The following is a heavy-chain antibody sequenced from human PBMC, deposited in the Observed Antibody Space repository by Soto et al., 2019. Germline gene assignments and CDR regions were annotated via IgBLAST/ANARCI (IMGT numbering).Heavy chain of an antibody. J-gene: IGHJ5*02. CDR2: INHNGGN. CDR3: ATRITVFGLLIPPFDP. D-gene: IGHD3-3*01. V-gene: IGHV4-34*01. CDR1: GGSVNGYY. Sequence: SETLSLTCAVYGGSVNGYYWDWIRQPPGKGLEWIGEINHNGGNPYNPSLKSRVTMSVDTSKNQFSLSLSSVTEADTAIYYCATRITVFGLLIPPFDPWGQGTQVTVS.